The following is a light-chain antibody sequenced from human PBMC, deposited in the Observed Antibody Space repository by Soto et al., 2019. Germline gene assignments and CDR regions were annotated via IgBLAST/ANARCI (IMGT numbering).Light chain of an antibody. CDR1: QSVSSS. CDR3: QQCYNWPLT. CDR2: GAS. V-gene: IGKV3-15*01. J-gene: IGKJ4*01. Sequence: EILMTQSPATLSVSPGERATLSCRASQSVSSSLAWYQQKPGQAPRLLIYGASTRATGVPAMFSGSGSGTEFALTISSLQSEYFAVYYCQQCYNWPLTFGGGTKVEIK.